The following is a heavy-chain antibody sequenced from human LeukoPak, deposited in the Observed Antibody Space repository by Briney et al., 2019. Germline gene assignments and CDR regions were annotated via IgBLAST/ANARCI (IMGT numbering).Heavy chain of an antibody. CDR3: ARTSIAARRADFDS. CDR1: GYTFTDYY. V-gene: IGHV1-2*02. D-gene: IGHD6-6*01. CDR2: INSNSGGT. J-gene: IGHJ4*02. Sequence: GASVRVSCKTSGYTFTDYYIHWVRQAPGQGLEWMGWINSNSGGTSYAQKFQGRVTLTRDTPTRTAYMELNRLTPDDTAVYYCARTSIAARRADFDSWGQGTVVTVSS.